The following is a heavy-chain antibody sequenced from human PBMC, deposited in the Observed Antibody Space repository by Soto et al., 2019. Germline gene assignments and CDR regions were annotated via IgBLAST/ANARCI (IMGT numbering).Heavy chain of an antibody. J-gene: IGHJ6*02. V-gene: IGHV4-31*03. CDR2: IYNSGTT. Sequence: QVHLQESGPGLVKPSQTLSLTCTVSGGSISDYWSWVRQHPGKGLEWIGYIYNSGTTYYNPSLKSRPTMAAATSQTPFSLPLSSVTAADTALYYCAIVNLDSVPGMAVWGQGTTVTVSS. D-gene: IGHD1-7*01. CDR3: AIVNLDSVPGMAV. CDR1: GGSISDY.